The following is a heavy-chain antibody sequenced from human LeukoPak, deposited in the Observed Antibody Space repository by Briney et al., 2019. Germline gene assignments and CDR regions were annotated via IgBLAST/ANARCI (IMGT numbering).Heavy chain of an antibody. J-gene: IGHJ4*02. CDR2: INHSGST. D-gene: IGHD1-1*01. V-gene: IGHV4-34*01. Sequence: SETLSLTCAVYGGSFSGYYWSWIRQPPGKGLEWIGEINHSGSTNYNPSLKSRVTISVDTSKNQFSLKLSSVTAADTAVYYCVRCRGTTVLTRFDNWGQGTLVTVSS. CDR3: VRCRGTTVLTRFDN. CDR1: GGSFSGYY.